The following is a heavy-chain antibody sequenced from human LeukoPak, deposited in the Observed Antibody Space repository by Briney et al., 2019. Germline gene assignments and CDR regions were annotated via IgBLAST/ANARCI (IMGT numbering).Heavy chain of an antibody. CDR2: IYYSGST. CDR1: GGSISSSSYY. D-gene: IGHD3-10*01. V-gene: IGHV4-39*01. CDR3: ARHVGSGSYRGPIDY. J-gene: IGHJ4*02. Sequence: PSETLSLTCTVSGGSISSSSYYWGWIRQPPGKGLEWIANIYYSGSTYYNPSLKSRVTISVDTSKNQLSLKLSAVTAADTAVYYCARHVGSGSYRGPIDYWGQGTLVTVSS.